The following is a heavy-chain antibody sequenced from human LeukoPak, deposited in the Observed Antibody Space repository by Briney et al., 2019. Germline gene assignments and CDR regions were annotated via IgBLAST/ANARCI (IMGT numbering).Heavy chain of an antibody. CDR1: GFTFNDYY. CDR3: ARLWNYDY. J-gene: IGHJ4*02. Sequence: GGSLRLSCAASGFTFNDYYMRWLRQATGKGLELASYISSTSSTILYADSVKGRFTISRDNAKNSLYLQMNSLRTEDTALYFCARLWNYDYWGQGTLVTVSS. D-gene: IGHD1-1*01. CDR2: ISSTSSTI. V-gene: IGHV3-11*01.